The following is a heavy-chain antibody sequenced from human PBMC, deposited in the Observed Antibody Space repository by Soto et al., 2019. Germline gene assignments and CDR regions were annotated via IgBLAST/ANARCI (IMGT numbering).Heavy chain of an antibody. Sequence: PGGSLRLSCAASGFTFSGSAMHWVRQASGKGLEWVGRIRSKANSYATAYAASVKGRFTISRDDSKNTAYLQMNSLKTEDTAVYYCATRITVFGLLIPPFDPWGQGTQVTVSS. CDR3: ATRITVFGLLIPPFDP. D-gene: IGHD3-3*01. CDR2: IRSKANSYAT. J-gene: IGHJ5*02. CDR1: GFTFSGSA. V-gene: IGHV3-73*01.